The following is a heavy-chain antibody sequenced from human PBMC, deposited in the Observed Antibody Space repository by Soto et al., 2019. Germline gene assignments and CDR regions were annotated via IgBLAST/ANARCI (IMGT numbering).Heavy chain of an antibody. CDR3: ARGKVSRLRSYYYYYMDV. CDR2: MNPNSGNT. Sequence: ASVKVSCKASGYTFTSYDINWVRQATGQGLEWMGWMNPNSGNTGYAQKFQGRVTMTRNTSISTAYMELSSLRSEDTAVYYCARGKVSRLRSYYYYYMDVWGKGTTVTVSS. J-gene: IGHJ6*03. CDR1: GYTFTSYD. D-gene: IGHD5-12*01. V-gene: IGHV1-8*01.